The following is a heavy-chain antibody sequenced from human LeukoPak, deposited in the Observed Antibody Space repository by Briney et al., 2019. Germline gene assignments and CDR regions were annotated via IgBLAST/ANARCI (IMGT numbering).Heavy chain of an antibody. D-gene: IGHD1-26*01. Sequence: SETLSLTCTVSGYSISSGYYWGCFRQPPGKGLEWIASIYHSGSTYYNPSLKSRVTISVDTSKNQFSLKLTSVTAADTAVYYCARGVNSGYYDYCGQGTLVTVSS. CDR2: IYHSGST. V-gene: IGHV4-38-2*02. CDR3: ARGVNSGYYDY. CDR1: GYSISSGYY. J-gene: IGHJ4*02.